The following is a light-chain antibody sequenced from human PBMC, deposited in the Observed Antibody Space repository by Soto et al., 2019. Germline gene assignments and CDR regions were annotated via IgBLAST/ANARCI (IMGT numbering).Light chain of an antibody. Sequence: QSVLAEPPSVSGSPGKSFTISCTGTSTDFVSYNRVSWYQQPPGTAPKLIIYEASNRPSGVPDRFSGSKSGHTASLTISGLQAAEEADYYCSLYTSENTYVFGTGTKVTVL. V-gene: IGLV2-18*01. J-gene: IGLJ1*01. CDR3: SLYTSENTYV. CDR2: EAS. CDR1: STDFVSYNR.